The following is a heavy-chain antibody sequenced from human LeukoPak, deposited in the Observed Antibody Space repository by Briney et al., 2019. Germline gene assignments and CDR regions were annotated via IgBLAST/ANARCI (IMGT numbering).Heavy chain of an antibody. J-gene: IGHJ4*02. V-gene: IGHV4-59*01. D-gene: IGHD3-10*01. CDR1: GGSISSYY. CDR2: IYYSGST. CDR3: ARGGLLENDY. Sequence: SETLSLTCTVSGGSISSYYWSWIRQPPGKGLEWIGYIYYSGSTNYNPSLKSRVTISVDTSKNQFSLKLSSVTAADTAVYYCARGGLLENDYWGQGTLVTVSS.